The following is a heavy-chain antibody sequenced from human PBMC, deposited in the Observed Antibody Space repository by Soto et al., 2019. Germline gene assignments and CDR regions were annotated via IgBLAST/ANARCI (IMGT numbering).Heavy chain of an antibody. D-gene: IGHD2-8*01. CDR2: MNPNSGTT. CDR3: VRYGAEATY. V-gene: IGHV1-8*02. CDR1: GYPYPTFH. J-gene: IGHJ4*02. Sequence: KRYRASVTIFCKTAGYPYPTFHINGVCQATGQGLEWMGWMNPNSGTTGYAQKFQDRLTLTRDTSITTAYMELSSLPPDDTAVYFCVRYGAEATYWGQGAQAPVSS.